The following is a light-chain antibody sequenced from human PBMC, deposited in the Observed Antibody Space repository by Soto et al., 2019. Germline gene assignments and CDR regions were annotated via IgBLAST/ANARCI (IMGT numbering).Light chain of an antibody. V-gene: IGKV3-15*01. CDR3: QQYNHWPWT. CDR2: GAS. CDR1: QSISIN. Sequence: VMTQSPATLSVSPGDRATLSCRASQSISINLAWYQQKPGQAPSLLIYGASTRATGIPVRFSGSGSGTDFTLTISSLHSEDCAVYYCQQYNHWPWTFGQGTKVEIE. J-gene: IGKJ1*01.